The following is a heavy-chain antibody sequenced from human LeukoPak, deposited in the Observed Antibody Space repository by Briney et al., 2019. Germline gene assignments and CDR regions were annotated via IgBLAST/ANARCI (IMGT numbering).Heavy chain of an antibody. CDR3: ARDTERSSGWYPGLGPPQYYYGMDV. CDR1: GFTFSSYA. V-gene: IGHV3-23*01. D-gene: IGHD6-19*01. CDR2: ISGSGGST. Sequence: SGGSLRLSCAASGFTFSSYAMSWVRQAPGKGLEWVSAISGSGGSTYYADSVKGRFTISRDNSKNTLYLQMNSLRAEDTAVYYCARDTERSSGWYPGLGPPQYYYGMDVWGQGTTVTVSS. J-gene: IGHJ6*02.